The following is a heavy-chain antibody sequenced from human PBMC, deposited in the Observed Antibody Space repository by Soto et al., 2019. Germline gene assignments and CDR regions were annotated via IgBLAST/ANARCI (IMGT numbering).Heavy chain of an antibody. CDR3: ARGPSGDKVHY. D-gene: IGHD7-27*01. CDR1: GGSIRSDDYC. V-gene: IGHV4-30-4*01. Sequence: PSETLSLTCTVSGGSIRSDDYCWSWIRQPPDKGLEWIGHIYTGGNTYSSPSFKSRITISVDTSETQLSLKLSSVTAADTAVYFCARGPSGDKVHYWGQGILVTV. CDR2: IYTGGNT. J-gene: IGHJ4*02.